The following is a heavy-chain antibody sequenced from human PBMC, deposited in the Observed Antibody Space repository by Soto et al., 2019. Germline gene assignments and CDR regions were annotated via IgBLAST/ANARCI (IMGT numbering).Heavy chain of an antibody. CDR1: GFTFSSYG. Sequence: PGGSLRLSCAASGFTFSSYGMHWVRQAPGKGLEWVAVIWYDGSNKYYADSVKGRFTISRDNSKNTLYLQMNSLRAEDTAVYYCARELIAARPGEVDYWGQGTLVTVSS. CDR3: ARELIAARPGEVDY. V-gene: IGHV3-33*01. CDR2: IWYDGSNK. D-gene: IGHD6-6*01. J-gene: IGHJ4*02.